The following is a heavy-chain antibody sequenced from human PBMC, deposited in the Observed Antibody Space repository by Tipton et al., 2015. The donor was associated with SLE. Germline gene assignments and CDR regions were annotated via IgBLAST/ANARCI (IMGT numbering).Heavy chain of an antibody. D-gene: IGHD6-19*01. CDR1: GGSISSSY. CDR2: IYYSGST. Sequence: TLSLTCTVSGGSISSSYWCWIRQPPGKGLEWIGSIYYSGSTNYNHSLKSRVTILVDRSKKQFSLNLSSVTAADTAVYYCASFVAGHYFDYWGQGTLVTVSS. CDR3: ASFVAGHYFDY. V-gene: IGHV4-59*01. J-gene: IGHJ4*02.